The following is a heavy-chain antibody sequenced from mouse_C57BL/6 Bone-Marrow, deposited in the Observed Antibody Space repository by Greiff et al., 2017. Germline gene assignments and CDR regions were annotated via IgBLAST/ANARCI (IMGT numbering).Heavy chain of an antibody. Sequence: EVQVVESGGDLVKPGGSLKLSCAASGFTFSSYGMSWVRQTPDKRLEWVATISSGGSYTYYPDSVKGRFTISRDNAKNTLYLQMSSLKSEDTAMYYCARHDYGTWFAYWCQGTLVTVSA. CDR3: ARHDYGTWFAY. CDR2: ISSGGSYT. V-gene: IGHV5-6*01. D-gene: IGHD1-1*01. CDR1: GFTFSSYG. J-gene: IGHJ3*01.